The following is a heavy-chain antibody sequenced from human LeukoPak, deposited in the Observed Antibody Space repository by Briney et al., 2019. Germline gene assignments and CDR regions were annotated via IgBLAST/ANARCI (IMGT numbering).Heavy chain of an antibody. CDR3: ARVGGGYSYGPNDY. D-gene: IGHD5-18*01. CDR2: ISSSSSYI. V-gene: IGHV3-21*01. Sequence: GGSLRLSCAASGFMFSTYAMSWVRQAPGKGLECVSSISSSSSYIYYADSVKGRFTISRDNAKNSLYLQMNSLRAEDTAVYYCARVGGGYSYGPNDYWGQGTLVTVSS. J-gene: IGHJ4*02. CDR1: GFMFSTYA.